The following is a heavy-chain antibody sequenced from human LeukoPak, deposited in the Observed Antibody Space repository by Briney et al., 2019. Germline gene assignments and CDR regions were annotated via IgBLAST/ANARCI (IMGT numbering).Heavy chain of an antibody. CDR3: ARASTTVTEFDY. CDR2: ISYDGSNK. Sequence: GGSLRLSCAASGFTFSCYSMHWVRQAPGKGLEWVAVISYDGSNKYYADSVKGRFTISRDNSKNTLYLQMNSLRAEDTAVYYCARASTTVTEFDYWGQGTLVTVSS. V-gene: IGHV3-30*04. D-gene: IGHD4-11*01. CDR1: GFTFSCYS. J-gene: IGHJ4*02.